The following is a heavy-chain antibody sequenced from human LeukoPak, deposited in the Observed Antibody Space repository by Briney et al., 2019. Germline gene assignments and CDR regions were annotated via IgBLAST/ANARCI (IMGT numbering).Heavy chain of an antibody. J-gene: IGHJ4*02. CDR2: ITYDGSDK. V-gene: IGHV3-30-3*01. Sequence: GGSLRLSCAASGFTFSTYAVHWVRQAPGKGLEWVAVITYDGSDKYYADSVKGRFTISRDNSKNTVYLQMNSLRAEDTAVYYCARVPYGSGTYTDYWGRGNLVTVSS. CDR3: ARVPYGSGTYTDY. CDR1: GFTFSTYA. D-gene: IGHD3-10*01.